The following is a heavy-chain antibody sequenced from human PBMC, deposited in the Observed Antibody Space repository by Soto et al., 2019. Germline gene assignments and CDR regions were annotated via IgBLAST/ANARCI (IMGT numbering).Heavy chain of an antibody. V-gene: IGHV3-15*01. Sequence: EVQLVESGGGLVKPGGSLRLSCAASGFTFSNAWMSWVRQAPGKGLEWVGRIKSKTDGGTTDYAAPVKGRFTISRDDSKNTLYLQMNSLKTEDTAVYYCTTDPSPEYYDSSGYYYAEYYFDYWGQGTLVTVSS. CDR2: IKSKTDGGTT. D-gene: IGHD3-22*01. J-gene: IGHJ4*02. CDR1: GFTFSNAW. CDR3: TTDPSPEYYDSSGYYYAEYYFDY.